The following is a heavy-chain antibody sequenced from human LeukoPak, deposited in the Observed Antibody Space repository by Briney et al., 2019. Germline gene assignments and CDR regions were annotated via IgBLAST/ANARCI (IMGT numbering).Heavy chain of an antibody. CDR3: ARSPFLGSYYMDV. CDR2: TKQDGSEK. Sequence: GGSLGLSCAASGFTFSSYWMSWVRQAPGKGLEWVAITKQDGSEKYYVDSVKGRFTISRDNAKNSLYLQMNSLRAEDTAVYYCARSPFLGSYYMDVWGKGTTVTVSS. J-gene: IGHJ6*03. V-gene: IGHV3-7*01. D-gene: IGHD2/OR15-2a*01. CDR1: GFTFSSYW.